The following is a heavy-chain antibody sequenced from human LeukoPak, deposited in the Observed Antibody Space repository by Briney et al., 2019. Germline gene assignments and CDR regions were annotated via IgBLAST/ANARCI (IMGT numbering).Heavy chain of an antibody. CDR1: GGTFSSYA. D-gene: IGHD6-19*01. V-gene: IGHV1-69*13. J-gene: IGHJ5*02. CDR3: ARSPLSTMAGDINNWFDP. Sequence: SVKVSCKASGGTFSSYAISWVRQAPGQGLEWMGGIIPIFGTANYAQKFQGRVTITADESTSTAYMELSSLRSEDTAVYYCARSPLSTMAGDINNWFDPWGQGTLVTVSS. CDR2: IIPIFGTA.